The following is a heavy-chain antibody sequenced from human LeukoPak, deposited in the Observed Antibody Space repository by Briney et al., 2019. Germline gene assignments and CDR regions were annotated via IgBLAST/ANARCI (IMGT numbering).Heavy chain of an antibody. CDR1: GGTFSSYA. J-gene: IGHJ4*02. V-gene: IGHV1-2*02. CDR2: INPNSGGT. Sequence: ASVKVSCKASGGTFSSYAITWVRQALGQGLEWMGWINPNSGGTNYAQKFQGRVTMTRDTSISTAYMELSRLRSDDTAVYYCARDLSRIVGAIAYWGQGTLVTASS. D-gene: IGHD1-26*01. CDR3: ARDLSRIVGAIAY.